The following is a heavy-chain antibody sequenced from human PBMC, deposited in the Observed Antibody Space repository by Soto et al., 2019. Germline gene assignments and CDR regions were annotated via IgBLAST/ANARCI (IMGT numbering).Heavy chain of an antibody. CDR2: IYHTGNA. D-gene: IGHD3-22*01. Sequence: PSETLSLTCSVSGDSISNSRFYWAWIRQPPGEGLEWIGSIYHTGNAYYNPSLKSRVTISVDTSKNQFSLKLTSVTAADAALYYCARDFFDSSDYTTNWFDPCGQGTLVPVSS. V-gene: IGHV4-39*01. CDR3: ARDFFDSSDYTTNWFDP. J-gene: IGHJ5*02. CDR1: GDSISNSRFY.